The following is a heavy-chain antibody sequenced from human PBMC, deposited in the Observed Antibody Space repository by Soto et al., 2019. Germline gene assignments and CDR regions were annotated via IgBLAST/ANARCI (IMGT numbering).Heavy chain of an antibody. CDR3: ARVAAGPPDY. CDR1: GYTFTDDF. V-gene: IGHV1-2*02. Sequence: ASVKVSCKASGYTFTDDFIHWVRQAPGQGLEWMGWINPNSGGTNYAQKFQGRVTMTRDTSISTAYMELSRLTSDDTAVYYCARVAAGPPDYWRQGTLVTVSS. D-gene: IGHD6-13*01. J-gene: IGHJ4*02. CDR2: INPNSGGT.